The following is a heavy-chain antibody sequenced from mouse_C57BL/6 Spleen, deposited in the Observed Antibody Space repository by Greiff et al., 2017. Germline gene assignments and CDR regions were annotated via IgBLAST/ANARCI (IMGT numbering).Heavy chain of an antibody. CDR3: ARAYSNYTAMDY. Sequence: VQLVESGPGLVAPSQCLSITCTVSGFSFTSYAIRWVRQPPGKGLEWLGVIWTGGGTNYNSALNSRLSISKDNSKSQVFLKMNSLQPDDTARYYCARAYSNYTAMDYWGQGTSVTVSS. CDR2: IWTGGGT. CDR1: GFSFTSYA. D-gene: IGHD2-5*01. V-gene: IGHV2-9-1*01. J-gene: IGHJ4*01.